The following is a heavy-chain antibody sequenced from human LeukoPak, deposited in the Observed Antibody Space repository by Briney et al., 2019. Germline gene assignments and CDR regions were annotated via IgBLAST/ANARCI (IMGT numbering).Heavy chain of an antibody. CDR2: INHSGST. CDR1: GGSFSGYY. D-gene: IGHD2-2*01. V-gene: IGHV4-34*01. Sequence: SETLPLTCAVYGGSFSGYYWSWIRQPPGKGLEWIGEINHSGSTNYNPSLKSRVTISVDTSKNQFSLKLSSVTAADTAVYYCARGGVVVPLGYWGQGTLVTVSS. CDR3: ARGGVVVPLGY. J-gene: IGHJ4*02.